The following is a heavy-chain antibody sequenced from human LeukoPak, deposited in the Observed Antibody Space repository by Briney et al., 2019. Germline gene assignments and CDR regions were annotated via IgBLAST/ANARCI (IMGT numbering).Heavy chain of an antibody. CDR2: IKQDGSEK. J-gene: IGHJ6*03. V-gene: IGHV3-7*04. Sequence: GGSLRLSCAASGFTFSSYWMSWVRQAPGKGLEWVANIKQDGSEKYYVDSVKGRFTISRDNSKNTLYLQMNSLRAEDTAVYYCARGLKTFRGYMDVWGKGTTVTVSS. CDR1: GFTFSSYW. D-gene: IGHD3-16*01. CDR3: ARGLKTFRGYMDV.